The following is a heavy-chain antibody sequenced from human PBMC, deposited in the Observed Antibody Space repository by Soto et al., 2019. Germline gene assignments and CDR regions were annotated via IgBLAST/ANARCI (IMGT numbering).Heavy chain of an antibody. CDR2: IYWNDGK. Sequence: GSGPTLVNPTQTLTLTCTFSGFSLSTSGVGVGWIRQPPGKALEWLALIYWNDGKRYSPSLKSRLTITKDTSKNQVVLTMTNMDPVDTATYYCAHISINYDILTGRYYYYYYGMDVWGQGTTVTVSS. V-gene: IGHV2-5*01. CDR3: AHISINYDILTGRYYYYYYGMDV. CDR1: GFSLSTSGVG. J-gene: IGHJ6*02. D-gene: IGHD3-9*01.